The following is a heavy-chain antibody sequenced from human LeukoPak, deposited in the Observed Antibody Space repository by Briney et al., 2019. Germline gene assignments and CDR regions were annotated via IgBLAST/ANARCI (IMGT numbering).Heavy chain of an antibody. D-gene: IGHD1-14*01. J-gene: IGHJ3*02. CDR2: ISSSSSTI. V-gene: IGHV3-48*01. CDR1: GFTFSSYS. CDR3: ARDHHVDAFDI. Sequence: GGSLRPSCAASGFTFSSYSMSWVRQAPGKGLEWVSYISSSSSTIYYADSVKGRFTISRDNAKNSLYLQMNSLRAEDTAVYYCARDHHVDAFDIWGQGTMVTVSS.